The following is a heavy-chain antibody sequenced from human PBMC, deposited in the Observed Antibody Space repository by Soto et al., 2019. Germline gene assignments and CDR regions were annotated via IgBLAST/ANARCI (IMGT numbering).Heavy chain of an antibody. CDR1: GFTFTNYA. Sequence: EVQLLESGGGLVQPGGSLRLSCAASGFTFTNYAMSWVRQAPGKGLEWVSAISGSGSSTYYADSVKGRFTISRDNSENTLFLQRNSLRAEDTAVYYCACFTALNYYYGRDVWGQGTTVNVAS. CDR3: ACFTALNYYYGRDV. V-gene: IGHV3-23*01. D-gene: IGHD2-2*02. J-gene: IGHJ6*02. CDR2: ISGSGSST.